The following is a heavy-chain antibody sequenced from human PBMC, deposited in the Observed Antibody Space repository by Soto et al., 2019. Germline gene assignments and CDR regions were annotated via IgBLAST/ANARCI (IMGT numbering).Heavy chain of an antibody. V-gene: IGHV3-53*01. J-gene: IGHJ4*02. CDR1: GFTVSSNY. CDR2: IYSGGST. Sequence: VGSLRLSCAASGFTVSSNYMSWVRQAPGKGLEWVSVIYSGGSTYYADSVKGRFTISRDNSKNTLYLQMNSLRAEDTAVYYCARATRGEFDYWGQGTLVTVSS. CDR3: ARATRGEFDY. D-gene: IGHD3-16*01.